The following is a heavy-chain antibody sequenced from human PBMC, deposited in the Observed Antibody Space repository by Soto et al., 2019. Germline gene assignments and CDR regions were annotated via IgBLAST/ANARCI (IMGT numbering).Heavy chain of an antibody. V-gene: IGHV4-31*03. J-gene: IGHJ4*02. D-gene: IGHD6-19*01. CDR1: GGFIISAGYY. CDR2: IYHSGST. CDR3: ARVDYSRAWFGAAHFDY. Sequence: SETLSLACTVSGGFIISAGYYWSWIRQHPGKGLEWIGYIYHSGSTHYNPSLKSRLTMLVDTSKNQFSLKLNSVTAADTAMYYCARVDYSRAWFGAAHFDYWGQGALVTVSS.